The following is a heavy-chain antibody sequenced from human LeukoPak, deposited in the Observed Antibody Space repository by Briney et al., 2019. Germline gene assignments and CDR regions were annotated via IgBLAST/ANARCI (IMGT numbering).Heavy chain of an antibody. CDR1: GGSFSGYY. D-gene: IGHD2-21*02. Sequence: PSETLSLTCAVYGGSFSGYYWSWIRQPPGKGLEWIGEINHSGSTNYNPSLKSRVTISVDTSKNQFSLKLSSVTAADTAVYYCAAGDGEGDSSYYYYYGMDVWGQGTTVTVSS. CDR3: AAGDGEGDSSYYYYYGMDV. J-gene: IGHJ6*02. CDR2: INHSGST. V-gene: IGHV4-34*01.